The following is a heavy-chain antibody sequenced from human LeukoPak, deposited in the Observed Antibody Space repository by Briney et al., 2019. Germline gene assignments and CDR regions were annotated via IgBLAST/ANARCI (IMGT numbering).Heavy chain of an antibody. CDR3: ARGGIAGGFDY. Sequence: GGSLRLSCAASGFTFSGYSMSWVRQAPGKGLEWVSSISTSSSYIYYADSVKGRFTISRDNAKNSLYLQMNSLRAEDTALYYCARGGIAGGFDYWGQGTLVTVSS. D-gene: IGHD1-26*01. CDR1: GFTFSGYS. V-gene: IGHV3-21*04. CDR2: ISTSSSYI. J-gene: IGHJ4*02.